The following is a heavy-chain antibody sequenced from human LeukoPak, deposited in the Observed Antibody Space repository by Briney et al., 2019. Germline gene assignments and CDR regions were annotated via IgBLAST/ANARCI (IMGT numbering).Heavy chain of an antibody. J-gene: IGHJ3*02. D-gene: IGHD2-2*01. CDR1: GFTFSSYG. CDR3: AKEHCSTTTRYAEDSPFDI. CDR2: ISFDGNYK. Sequence: PGGSLRLSCAASGFTFSSYGMHWVRQAPGKGLEWVTVISFDGNYKYYADSVRGRFTISRDNSKNTVYLQINSLRAEDTAVYYCAKEHCSTTTRYAEDSPFDIWGQGTLVTVSS. V-gene: IGHV3-30*18.